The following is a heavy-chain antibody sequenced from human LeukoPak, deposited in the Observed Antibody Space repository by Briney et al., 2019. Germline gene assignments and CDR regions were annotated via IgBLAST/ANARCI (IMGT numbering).Heavy chain of an antibody. J-gene: IGHJ4*02. CDR2: IYPGDSDT. CDR3: AKLGAYSSSWYGFFDY. D-gene: IGHD6-13*01. Sequence: GESLQISCEGSGYNFTSYWIGWVRQLPGKGLEWMGIIYPGDSDTRYSPSFQGQVTISADKSISTAYLQWSSLKASDTAMYYCAKLGAYSSSWYGFFDYWGQGTLVTVSS. CDR1: GYNFTSYW. V-gene: IGHV5-51*01.